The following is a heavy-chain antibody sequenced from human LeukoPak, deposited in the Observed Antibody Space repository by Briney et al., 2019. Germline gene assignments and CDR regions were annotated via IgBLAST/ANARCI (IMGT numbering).Heavy chain of an antibody. CDR1: EFTFSSYG. CDR3: AKDGFAVYCGGDCYNPFDY. CDR2: IRFDGSNK. Sequence: GGSLRLSCAASEFTFSSYGMHWVRQAPGKWLEGVALIRFDGSNKYYADSVEGRFTISRDNSKNTLYLQMNSLRAEDTAVYYCAKDGFAVYCGGDCYNPFDYWGQGTLVTVSS. V-gene: IGHV3-30*02. J-gene: IGHJ4*02. D-gene: IGHD2-21*02.